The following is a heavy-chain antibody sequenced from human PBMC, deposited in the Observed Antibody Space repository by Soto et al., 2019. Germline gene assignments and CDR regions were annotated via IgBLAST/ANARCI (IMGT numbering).Heavy chain of an antibody. CDR2: IYYSGST. Sequence: PSETLSLTCTVSGGSISSSSYYRGWIRQPPGKGLEWIGSIYYSGSTYYNPSLKSRVTISVDTSKNQFSLKLSSVTAADTAVYYCARSERRHYGGYYFDYWGQGTLVTVSS. V-gene: IGHV4-39*01. CDR1: GGSISSSSYY. D-gene: IGHD4-17*01. CDR3: ARSERRHYGGYYFDY. J-gene: IGHJ4*02.